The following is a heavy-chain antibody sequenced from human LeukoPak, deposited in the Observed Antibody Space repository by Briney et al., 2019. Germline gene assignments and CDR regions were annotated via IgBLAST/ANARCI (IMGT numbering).Heavy chain of an antibody. Sequence: SETLSLTCTVSGGSISSGSYYWSWIRQPAGKGLEWIGRIYTSGSTNYNPSLKSRVTISVDTSKNQFSLKLSSVTAADTAVDYCARDRANTLFDYWGQGTLVTVSS. CDR3: ARDRANTLFDY. CDR2: IYTSGST. V-gene: IGHV4-61*02. CDR1: GGSISSGSYY. J-gene: IGHJ4*02. D-gene: IGHD2-2*02.